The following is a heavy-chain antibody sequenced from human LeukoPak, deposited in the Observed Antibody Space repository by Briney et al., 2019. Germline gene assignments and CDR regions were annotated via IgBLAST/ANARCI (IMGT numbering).Heavy chain of an antibody. J-gene: IGHJ4*02. Sequence: ASVKVSCKASGYTFTGYYMHWVRQAPGQGLEWMGWINPNSGGTNYAQKFQGRVTMTRDTSISTAYMELSRLRSDDTAAYYCARVARRIQLWNLSSLDYWGQGTLVTVSS. CDR2: INPNSGGT. D-gene: IGHD5-18*01. CDR3: ARVARRIQLWNLSSLDY. V-gene: IGHV1-2*02. CDR1: GYTFTGYY.